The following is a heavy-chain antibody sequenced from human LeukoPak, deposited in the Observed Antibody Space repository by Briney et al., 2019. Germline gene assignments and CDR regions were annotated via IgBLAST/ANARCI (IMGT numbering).Heavy chain of an antibody. J-gene: IGHJ4*02. Sequence: GGSLRLSCSASGFTFSSYALHWVRQAPGKGLEYVSTTTSDGDTAYYADSMKGRFTISRDNSKNTLYLQMSSLRTEDTAVYCCVKGDRSGGAYDYWGQGTLVIVSS. CDR2: TTSDGDTA. V-gene: IGHV3-64D*06. CDR1: GFTFSSYA. D-gene: IGHD1-26*01. CDR3: VKGDRSGGAYDY.